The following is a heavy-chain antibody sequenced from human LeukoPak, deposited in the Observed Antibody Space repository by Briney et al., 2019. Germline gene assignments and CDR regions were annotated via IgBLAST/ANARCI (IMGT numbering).Heavy chain of an antibody. J-gene: IGHJ5*02. Sequence: SGGSLRLSCAASGFTFSSYAMSWVRQAPGKGLEWVSSISGSGGSTKYADSVKGRFTISRDISKNTLFLQMNRLRAEDTAVYYCAKDAYYDFWSGSPGFDPWGQGTLVTVSS. CDR2: ISGSGGST. V-gene: IGHV3-23*01. CDR3: AKDAYYDFWSGSPGFDP. D-gene: IGHD3-3*01. CDR1: GFTFSSYA.